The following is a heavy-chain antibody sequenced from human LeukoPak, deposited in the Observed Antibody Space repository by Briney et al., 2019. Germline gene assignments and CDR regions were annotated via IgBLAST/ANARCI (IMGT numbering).Heavy chain of an antibody. D-gene: IGHD6-6*01. Sequence: SVKVSCKASGGTLSSYGISWVRQAPGQGLEWMGGIIPIFGTANYAQKFQGRVTITADESTSTAYMELSSPRSEDTAVYYCARLDEYSSSSRYYGMDVWGQGTTVTVSS. CDR1: GGTLSSYG. J-gene: IGHJ6*02. CDR2: IIPIFGTA. V-gene: IGHV1-69*13. CDR3: ARLDEYSSSSRYYGMDV.